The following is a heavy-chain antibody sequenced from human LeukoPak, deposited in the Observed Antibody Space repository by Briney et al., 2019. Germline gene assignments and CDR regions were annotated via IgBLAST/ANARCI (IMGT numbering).Heavy chain of an antibody. CDR1: GITLRNYG. Sequence: GGSLRLSCAVSGITLRNYGMSWVRQAPGKGLEWVAGISDSGGSTNYADSVKGRFTISRDNPKNTLYLQMNSLRAEDTAVYFCAKRGLVIRVILVGFHKEAYYFDSWGQGALVTVSS. V-gene: IGHV3-23*01. CDR2: ISDSGGST. CDR3: AKRGLVIRVILVGFHKEAYYFDS. D-gene: IGHD3-22*01. J-gene: IGHJ4*02.